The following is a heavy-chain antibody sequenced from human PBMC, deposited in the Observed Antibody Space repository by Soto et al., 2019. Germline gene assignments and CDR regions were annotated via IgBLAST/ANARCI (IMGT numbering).Heavy chain of an antibody. D-gene: IGHD2-21*02. J-gene: IGHJ5*02. CDR3: ARAYCGGDCYSGPSWFDP. V-gene: IGHV5-10-1*01. Sequence: GESLKISCKGSGYSFTSYWINWVRQMPGKGLEWMGRIDPSDSYTNYSPSFQGHVTNSADKSINTAYLQWSNPKASDTAMYYCARAYCGGDCYSGPSWFDPWGQGTLVTVS. CDR2: IDPSDSYT. CDR1: GYSFTSYW.